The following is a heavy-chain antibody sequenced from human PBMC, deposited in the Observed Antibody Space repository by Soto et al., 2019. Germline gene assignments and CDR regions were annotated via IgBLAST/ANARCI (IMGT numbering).Heavy chain of an antibody. V-gene: IGHV1-3*01. CDR2: INAGNGNT. Sequence: ASVKVSCKASGYTFTSYAMHWVRQAPGQRLEGMGWINAGNGNTKYSQKFQGRVTITRDTSASTAYMELSSLRSEDTAVYYCARGGYSYGYYGMDVWGQGTTVTVSS. CDR3: ARGGYSYGYYGMDV. D-gene: IGHD5-18*01. J-gene: IGHJ6*02. CDR1: GYTFTSYA.